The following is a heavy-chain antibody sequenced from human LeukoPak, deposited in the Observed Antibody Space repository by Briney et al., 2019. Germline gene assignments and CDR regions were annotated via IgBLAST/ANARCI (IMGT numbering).Heavy chain of an antibody. J-gene: IGHJ4*02. CDR2: ISPSGDYT. CDR3: ARDNSGWSVDY. V-gene: IGHV1-46*04. Sequence: GASVKVSCKASGYTFSSYYMHWVRQAPGQGLEWMGIISPSGDYTRYAQKLQGRVSMTLDTSTSSVYMQLNSLESVDTAMYYCARDNSGWSVDYWGQGTLVTVTS. CDR1: GYTFSSYY. D-gene: IGHD6-19*01.